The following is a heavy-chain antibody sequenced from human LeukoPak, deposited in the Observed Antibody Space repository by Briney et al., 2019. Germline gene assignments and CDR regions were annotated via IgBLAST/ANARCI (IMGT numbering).Heavy chain of an antibody. V-gene: IGHV3-23*01. CDR3: ASQMAATSH. CDR1: GFAFTNFA. D-gene: IGHD5-24*01. CDR2: LSGSGNAT. J-gene: IGHJ4*02. Sequence: QSGGSLRLSCAASGFAFTNFAMSWVRQAPGKGLEWVSALSGSGNATYYADFVRGRFTISRDNSKNILYLQMNSLLAEDTAVYFCASQMAATSHWGQGILVTVSS.